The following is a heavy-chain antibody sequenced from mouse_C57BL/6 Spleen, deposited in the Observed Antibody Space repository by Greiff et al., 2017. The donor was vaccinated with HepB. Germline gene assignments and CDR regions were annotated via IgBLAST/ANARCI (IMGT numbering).Heavy chain of an antibody. V-gene: IGHV7-3*01. J-gene: IGHJ4*01. CDR1: GFTFTDYY. Sequence: DVQLQESGGGLVQPGGSLSLSCAASGFTFTDYYMSWVRQPPGKALEWLGFIRNKANGYTTEYSASVKGRFTISRDNSQSILYLQMNALRAEDSATYYCARDLLLLGMDYWGQGTSVTVSS. CDR2: IRNKANGYTT. D-gene: IGHD1-1*01. CDR3: ARDLLLLGMDY.